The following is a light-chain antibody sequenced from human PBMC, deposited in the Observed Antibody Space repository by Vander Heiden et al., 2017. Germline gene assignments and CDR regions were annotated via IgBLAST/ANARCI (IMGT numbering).Light chain of an antibody. Sequence: SYELTQPPSESVSPGQTASRTCSGDKLGDKYACWYQQNPGQSPVLVIYQDSKRPAGIPERFSGSNSGNTATLTISGTQTMDEADYYCQAWDSSTVVFGGGTKLTVL. CDR3: QAWDSSTVV. J-gene: IGLJ2*01. CDR1: KLGDKY. V-gene: IGLV3-1*01. CDR2: QDS.